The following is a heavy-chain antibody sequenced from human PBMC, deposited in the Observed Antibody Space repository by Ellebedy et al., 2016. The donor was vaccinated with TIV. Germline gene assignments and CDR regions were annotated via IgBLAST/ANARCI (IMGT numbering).Heavy chain of an antibody. Sequence: PGGSLRLSCAASGFTFSSYAVSWVRQTPGKGLEWVAGISGSGDTTFYADSVKGRFTISRDNSKNTLFLQLNSLRAEDTAIYYCANLEGFTMILEDPEYFHYWGQGTLVIVSS. J-gene: IGHJ4*02. CDR2: ISGSGDTT. D-gene: IGHD3-22*01. CDR1: GFTFSSYA. CDR3: ANLEGFTMILEDPEYFHY. V-gene: IGHV3-23*01.